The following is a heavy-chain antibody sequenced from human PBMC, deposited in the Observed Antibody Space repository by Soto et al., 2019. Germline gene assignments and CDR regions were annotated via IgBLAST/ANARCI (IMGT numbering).Heavy chain of an antibody. D-gene: IGHD3-10*02. CDR2: VEYGGST. V-gene: IGHV4-39*01. CDR1: GGSIISSNFY. Sequence: QLQESGPGLVKPSETLSLTCTVSGGSIISSNFYWGWIRQPPGKGLEWIGSVEYGGSTYDNPSLKSRVTPSADTSKNQFSLKLTSVTAADTAIYYCARHVRGAVTMNWFDPWGHGTLVTVSS. J-gene: IGHJ5*02. CDR3: ARHVRGAVTMNWFDP.